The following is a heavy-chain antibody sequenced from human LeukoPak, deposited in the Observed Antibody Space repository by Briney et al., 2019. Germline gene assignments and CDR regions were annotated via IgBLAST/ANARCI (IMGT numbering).Heavy chain of an antibody. J-gene: IGHJ4*02. CDR2: IYSGGST. CDR3: ARDSEGYYFDY. CDR1: GFTVSSNY. V-gene: IGHV3-66*01. Sequence: GGSLRLSCAASGFTVSSNYMSWVSQAPGKGLEWVSVIYSGGSTYYADSVKGRFTISRDNSKNTLYLQMNSLRAEDTAVYYCARDSEGYYFDYWGQGTLVTVSS.